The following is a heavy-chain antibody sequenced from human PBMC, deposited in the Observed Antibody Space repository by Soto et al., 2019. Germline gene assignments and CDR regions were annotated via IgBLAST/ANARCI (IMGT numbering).Heavy chain of an antibody. V-gene: IGHV3-23*01. CDR3: AKVFWDYGRGAGCPS. Sequence: PGGSLRLSCAASGFTFSSYDMSWVRQAPGKGLEWVSAISGSGGSTYYADYVKGRFTISRDNSKNTLYLQMNSLRAEDTAVYYCAKVFWDYGRGAGCPSWARGTLDTVSS. CDR2: ISGSGGST. CDR1: GFTFSSYD. D-gene: IGHD3-10*01. J-gene: IGHJ5*02.